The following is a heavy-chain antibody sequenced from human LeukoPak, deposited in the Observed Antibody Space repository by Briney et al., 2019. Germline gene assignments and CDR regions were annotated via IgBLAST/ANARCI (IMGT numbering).Heavy chain of an antibody. CDR3: ARGAWELPEGYFDA. D-gene: IGHD1-26*01. J-gene: IGHJ4*02. V-gene: IGHV4-34*01. CDR2: INHSGST. Sequence: SETLSLTCAVYGESFGNYYWTWIRQVPGKRLEWLGEINHSGSTNYNPSLKRRVIVSLDTSKNQFSLKLTSVTAADTAVYYCARGAWELPEGYFDAWGQGTLVTVSS. CDR1: GESFGNYY.